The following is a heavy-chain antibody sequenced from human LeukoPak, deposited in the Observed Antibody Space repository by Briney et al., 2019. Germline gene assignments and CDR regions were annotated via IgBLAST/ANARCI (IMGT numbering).Heavy chain of an antibody. CDR3: ASRKQWDMIDY. D-gene: IGHD2-15*01. CDR1: GFTFSSYE. Sequence: GGSLRLSCAASGFTFSSYEMNWVRQAPGKGLVWVSRINSDGSSTSYADSVRGRFSISRDNAKNTLYLQMNSLRAEDTAVYYCASRKQWDMIDYWGQGTLVTVSS. CDR2: INSDGSST. J-gene: IGHJ4*02. V-gene: IGHV3-74*01.